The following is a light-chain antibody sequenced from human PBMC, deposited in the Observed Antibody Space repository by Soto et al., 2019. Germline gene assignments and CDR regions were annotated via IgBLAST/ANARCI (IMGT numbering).Light chain of an antibody. V-gene: IGKV3-11*01. Sequence: EIVLTQSPATLSLSPGERATLSCRASQSVSSYLAWYQQKPGQAPRLLIYDASNRATGIPARFSGSGSGTDFALTIISLEPEEFAVYFCQQRSNWPLTFGGGTKVEIK. CDR1: QSVSSY. J-gene: IGKJ4*01. CDR3: QQRSNWPLT. CDR2: DAS.